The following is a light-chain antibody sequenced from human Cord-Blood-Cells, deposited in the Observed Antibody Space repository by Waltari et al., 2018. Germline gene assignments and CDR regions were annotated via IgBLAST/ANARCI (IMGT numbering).Light chain of an antibody. V-gene: IGKV1-33*01. CDR3: QQYDNLPPALT. J-gene: IGKJ4*01. CDR1: QDIRNY. Sequence: DIQMTQSPSSLSASVGDRVTITCQASQDIRNYLNWYQQKPGKAPKLLIYDASNLETGVPSRFSGSGSVTDFTFTISSLQPEDIATYYCQQYDNLPPALTFGGGTKVEIK. CDR2: DAS.